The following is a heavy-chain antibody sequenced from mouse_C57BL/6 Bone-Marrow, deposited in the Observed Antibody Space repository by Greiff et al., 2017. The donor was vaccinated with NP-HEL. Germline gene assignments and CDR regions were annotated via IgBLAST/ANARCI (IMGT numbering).Heavy chain of an antibody. CDR3: ARSCRQLYGAY. V-gene: IGHV1-50*01. J-gene: IGHJ3*01. Sequence: QVQLQQPGAELVKPGASVKLSCKASGYTFTSYWMQWVKQRPGQGLEWIGEIDPSDSYTNYNQKFKGKATLTVDTSSSTAYMQLSSLTSEDSAVYYCARSCRQLYGAYWGQGTLVTVAA. CDR1: GYTFTSYW. D-gene: IGHD3-2*01. CDR2: IDPSDSYT.